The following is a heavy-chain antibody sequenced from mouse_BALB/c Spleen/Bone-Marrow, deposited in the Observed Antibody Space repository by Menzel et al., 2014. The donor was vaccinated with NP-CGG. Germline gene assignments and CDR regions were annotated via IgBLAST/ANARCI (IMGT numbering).Heavy chain of an antibody. CDR2: INPYNDGT. D-gene: IGHD2-3*01. Sequence: VHVKQSGPELVKPGASVKMSCKASGYTFTSYIMHWVKQKPGQGLECIGYINPYNDGTKYNEKFKGKATLTSDKSSSTAYMELSSLTSEDSAVYYCARRWLPYAMDYWGQGTSVTVSS. V-gene: IGHV1-14*01. CDR1: GYTFTSYI. CDR3: ARRWLPYAMDY. J-gene: IGHJ4*01.